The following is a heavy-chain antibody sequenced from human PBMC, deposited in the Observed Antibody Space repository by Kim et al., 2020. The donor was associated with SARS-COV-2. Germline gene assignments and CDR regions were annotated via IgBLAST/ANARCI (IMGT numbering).Heavy chain of an antibody. V-gene: IGHV4-39*07. Sequence: SETLSLTCTVSGGSISSSSYYWGWIRQPPGKGLEWIGSIYYSGSTYYNPSLKSRVTISVDTSKNQFSLKLSSVTAADTAVYYCAREVDITTYYYYGMDVWGQGTTVTVSS. J-gene: IGHJ6*02. CDR2: IYYSGST. CDR1: GGSISSSSYY. CDR3: AREVDITTYYYYGMDV. D-gene: IGHD1-1*01.